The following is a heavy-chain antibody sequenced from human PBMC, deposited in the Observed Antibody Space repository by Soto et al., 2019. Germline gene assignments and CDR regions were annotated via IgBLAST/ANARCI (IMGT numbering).Heavy chain of an antibody. Sequence: QVQLQQWGAGLLKPSETLSLTCAVYGGSFSGYYWTWIRQPPGTGLEWIGEINHSGSTNYNPSLMGRVTMSVDTSKNWFSLKLTSVTAADTAVYYCASDKITGLFDYWGQGTLVTVSS. CDR2: INHSGST. D-gene: IGHD2-8*02. J-gene: IGHJ4*02. V-gene: IGHV4-34*01. CDR1: GGSFSGYY. CDR3: ASDKITGLFDY.